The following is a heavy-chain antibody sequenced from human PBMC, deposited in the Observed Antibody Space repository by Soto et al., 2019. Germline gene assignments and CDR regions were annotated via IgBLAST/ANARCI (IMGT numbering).Heavy chain of an antibody. CDR2: IWYDGSNT. J-gene: IGHJ4*02. CDR1: GFTFSSYG. CDR3: AKDLFLYCSGGTCYIDY. D-gene: IGHD2-15*01. V-gene: IGHV3-33*03. Sequence: SGGSLRLSCAASGFTFSSYGMHWVRQAPGKGLEWVAVIWYDGSNTDYADSVKGRFTISRDNAKNTLYLQMNSLRAEDTDLYYCAKDLFLYCSGGTCYIDYWGQATLVTVSS.